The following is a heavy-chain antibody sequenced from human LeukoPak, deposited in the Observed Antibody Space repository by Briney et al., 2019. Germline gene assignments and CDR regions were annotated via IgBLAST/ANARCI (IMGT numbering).Heavy chain of an antibody. CDR3: ARDESTSILWW. CDR1: GFTFSDEY. CDR2: ISNSGSYT. Sequence: PGGSLRLSCAASGFTFSDEYMSWIRQAPGKGLEWVSYISNSGSYTNYADSVKGRFTISRDNAKNSLYLQMNSLRAEDTAVYYCARDESTSILWWWGQGTLVTVSS. D-gene: IGHD2-21*01. J-gene: IGHJ1*01. V-gene: IGHV3-11*05.